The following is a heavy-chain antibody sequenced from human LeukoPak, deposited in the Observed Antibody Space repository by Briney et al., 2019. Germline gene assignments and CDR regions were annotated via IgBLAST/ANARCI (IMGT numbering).Heavy chain of an antibody. V-gene: IGHV4-39*01. CDR2: IYYSGST. Sequence: SETLSLTCTVSGGSISSSSYYWGWIRQPPGKGLEWIGSIYYSGSTYYNPSLKSRVTISVDTSKNQFSLKLSSVTAADTAVYYCARPKHGDGDYALDYWGQGALVTVSS. CDR3: ARPKHGDGDYALDY. CDR1: GGSISSSSYY. J-gene: IGHJ4*02. D-gene: IGHD4-17*01.